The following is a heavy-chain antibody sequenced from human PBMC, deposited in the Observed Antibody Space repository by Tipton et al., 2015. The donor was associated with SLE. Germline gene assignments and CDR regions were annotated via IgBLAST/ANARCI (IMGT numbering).Heavy chain of an antibody. CDR1: GFTFSRYA. D-gene: IGHD6-19*01. J-gene: IGHJ4*02. Sequence: SLRLSCAASGFTFSRYAMSWVRQAPGKGLEWVSGISGSDGSTYYEDSVKGRFTISRDNSKNTLNLQMNSLIAEDTAVYYCAKVSAQFFDYWGQGTRVTVSS. CDR2: ISGSDGST. V-gene: IGHV3-23*01. CDR3: AKVSAQFFDY.